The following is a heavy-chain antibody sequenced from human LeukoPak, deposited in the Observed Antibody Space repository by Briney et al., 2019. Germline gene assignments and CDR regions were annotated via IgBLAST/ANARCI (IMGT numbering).Heavy chain of an antibody. V-gene: IGHV4-59*12. CDR3: VREARFSTSEDY. CDR1: GGSISNYY. D-gene: IGHD5/OR15-5a*01. J-gene: IGHJ4*02. CDR2: IYYSGST. Sequence: SETLSLTCTVSGGSISNYYWSWIRQPPGKGLEWIGYIYYSGSTKYNPSLKSRVTISVDTSKNQFSLKMSSVTAADAAVYYCVREARFSTSEDYWGQGTLVTVSS.